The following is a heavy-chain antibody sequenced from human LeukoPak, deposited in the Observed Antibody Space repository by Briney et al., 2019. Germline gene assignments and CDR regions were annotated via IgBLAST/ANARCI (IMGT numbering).Heavy chain of an antibody. D-gene: IGHD1-20*01. CDR2: IKQDGTEK. Sequence: GGSLRLSCAASGFTFTTYWMSWVRQAPGKGLEWVANIKQDGTEKYYVDSVKGRFTISRDNAKNSLYLQMNSLRAEDTAVYYCARETNWNDWDYWGQGTLVTVSS. CDR1: GFTFTTYW. J-gene: IGHJ4*02. CDR3: ARETNWNDWDY. V-gene: IGHV3-7*01.